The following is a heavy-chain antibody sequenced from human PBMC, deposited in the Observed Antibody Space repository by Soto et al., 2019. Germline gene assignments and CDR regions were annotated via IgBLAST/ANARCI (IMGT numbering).Heavy chain of an antibody. J-gene: IGHJ5*02. D-gene: IGHD5-12*01. CDR1: GDSVSSNTAS. Sequence: SQTLSLTCAISGDSVSSNTASWNWIRQSPSRGLEWPGRTYFRSKWYNDYAVSVKSRIIINPDTSNNQFSLQLNSVTPEDTAVYFCAKGDNLGPKTGYAFDPWGQGIMVTVS. V-gene: IGHV6-1*01. CDR2: TYFRSKWYN. CDR3: AKGDNLGPKTGYAFDP.